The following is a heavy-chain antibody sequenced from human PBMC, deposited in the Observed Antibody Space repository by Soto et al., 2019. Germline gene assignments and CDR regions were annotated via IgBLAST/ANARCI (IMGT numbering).Heavy chain of an antibody. CDR3: ARVSYSSWFDP. J-gene: IGHJ5*02. V-gene: IGHV4-30-4*01. D-gene: IGHD1-26*01. CDR2: IYYSWST. Sequence: SETLSLTCTVSGGSISSGDYYWSWIRQPPGKGLEWIGYIYYSWSTYYNPSLKSRVTISVDTSKNQFSLKLSSVTAADTAVYYCARVSYSSWFDPWGQGTLVTVSS. CDR1: GGSISSGDYY.